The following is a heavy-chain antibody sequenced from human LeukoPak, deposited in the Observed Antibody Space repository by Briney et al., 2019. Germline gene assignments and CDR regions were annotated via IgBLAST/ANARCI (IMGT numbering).Heavy chain of an antibody. CDR3: AKDRVAAALLSFYYMDV. J-gene: IGHJ6*03. CDR2: MNPNSGNT. V-gene: IGHV1-8*03. D-gene: IGHD6-25*01. CDR1: GYTFTSYD. Sequence: GASVKVSCKASGYTFTSYDINWVRQATGQGLEGMGWMNPNSGNTGYAQKFQGRVTITRNTSISTAYMELSSLRSDDTAVYYCAKDRVAAALLSFYYMDVWGKGTTVTISS.